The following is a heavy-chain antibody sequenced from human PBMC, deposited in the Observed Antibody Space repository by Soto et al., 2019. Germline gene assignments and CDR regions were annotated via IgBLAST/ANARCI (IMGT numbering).Heavy chain of an antibody. V-gene: IGHV1-2*02. CDR1: GYTFTGYY. D-gene: IGHD3-3*01. Sequence: AASVKVSCKASGYTFTGYYMHWVRQAPGQRLEWMGWINPNSGGTNYAQKFQGRVTMTRDTSISTAYMELSRLRSDDTAVYYCAALSITIFGVVPKGGSGGPSFGYWGQGTLVTVSS. J-gene: IGHJ4*02. CDR2: INPNSGGT. CDR3: AALSITIFGVVPKGGSGGPSFGY.